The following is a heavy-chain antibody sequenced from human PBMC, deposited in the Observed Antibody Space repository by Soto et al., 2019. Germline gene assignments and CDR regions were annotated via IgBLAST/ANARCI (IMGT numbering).Heavy chain of an antibody. D-gene: IGHD2-2*01. V-gene: IGHV5-51*01. CDR1: GYSFTSYW. J-gene: IGHJ3*02. Sequence: GESLKISCKGSGYSFTSYWIGWVRQMPGKGLEWMGIIYPGDSDTRYSPSFQGQVTISADKSISTAYLQWSSLKASDTAMYYCARGPWGQTSWPQYQLLSGHDAFDIWGQGTMVTVSS. CDR2: IYPGDSDT. CDR3: ARGPWGQTSWPQYQLLSGHDAFDI.